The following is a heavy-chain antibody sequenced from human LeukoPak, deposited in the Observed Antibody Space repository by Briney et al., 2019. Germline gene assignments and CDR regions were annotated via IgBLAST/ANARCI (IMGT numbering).Heavy chain of an antibody. CDR2: ISSGGTTI. CDR1: GFSFSDYY. V-gene: IGHV3-11*01. D-gene: IGHD2-2*02. Sequence: GGSLRLSCAASGFSFSDYYMNWIRQAPGKGLEWASYISSGGTTINYADSVKGRFTISRDNAKNTLYLQMNSLRAEDTAVYYCARDGGLYLTDWGQGTLVTVSS. J-gene: IGHJ4*02. CDR3: ARDGGLYLTD.